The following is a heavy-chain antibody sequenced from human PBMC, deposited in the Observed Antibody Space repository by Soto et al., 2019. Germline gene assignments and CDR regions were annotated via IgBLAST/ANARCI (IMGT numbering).Heavy chain of an antibody. CDR2: ISGSGAYT. D-gene: IGHD2-2*01. V-gene: IGHV3-23*01. CDR3: AKYGCSSTSCQCDY. J-gene: IGHJ4*02. Sequence: GGSLRLSCAASGITFSSYAMTWVRQAPGKGLEWVSAISGSGAYTYYANSVKGRFTISRDNSKNTLYLQLNSLRAEDTAVYYCAKYGCSSTSCQCDYWGQGTRVTVSS. CDR1: GITFSSYA.